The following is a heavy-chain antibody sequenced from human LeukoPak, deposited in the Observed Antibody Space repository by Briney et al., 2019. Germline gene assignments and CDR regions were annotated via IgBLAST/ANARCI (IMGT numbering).Heavy chain of an antibody. Sequence: GASVKVSCKASGYTFTSYYMHWVRQAPGQGLEWMGIINPSGGSTSYAQKFQGRVTMTRATSTSTVYMELSSLRSEDTAVYYCARAYYYDSSGSPGGCDYWGQRTLVTVSS. V-gene: IGHV1-46*01. D-gene: IGHD3-22*01. CDR2: INPSGGST. CDR3: ARAYYYDSSGSPGGCDY. CDR1: GYTFTSYY. J-gene: IGHJ4*02.